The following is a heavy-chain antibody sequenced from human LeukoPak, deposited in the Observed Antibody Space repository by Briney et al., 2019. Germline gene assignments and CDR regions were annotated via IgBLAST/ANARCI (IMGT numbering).Heavy chain of an antibody. Sequence: GGSLRLSCAASGFTVSNNYMSWVRQAPGKGLEWVSVIYSGGSTYYADSVKGRLTISRDTSKNTLSLQMNSLRAEDTAVYYCASLSLGHYWGQGTLVTVSS. V-gene: IGHV3-53*01. CDR1: GFTVSNNY. CDR2: IYSGGST. J-gene: IGHJ4*02. CDR3: ASLSLGHY. D-gene: IGHD6-6*01.